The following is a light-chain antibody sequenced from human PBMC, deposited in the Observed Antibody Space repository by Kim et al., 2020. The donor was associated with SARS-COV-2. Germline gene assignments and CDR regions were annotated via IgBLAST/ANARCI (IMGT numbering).Light chain of an antibody. V-gene: IGKV1-12*01. CDR2: GAS. CDR3: QQANSFPLT. Sequence: AAVGDRVTISCRASQGISGWLAWYQQKAGKAPNLLIYGASSLQSGVPSRFNGSGSGTDFTLTISNLHPEDFATYYCQQANSFPLTFGGGTKVDIK. J-gene: IGKJ4*01. CDR1: QGISGW.